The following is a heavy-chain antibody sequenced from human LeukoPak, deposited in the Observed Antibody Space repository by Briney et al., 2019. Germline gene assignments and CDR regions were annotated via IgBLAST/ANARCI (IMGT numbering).Heavy chain of an antibody. CDR2: ISYDGSNK. D-gene: IGHD3-22*01. J-gene: IGHJ4*02. CDR1: GFTFSSYA. CDR3: AKDAAPPAYYYDSSGYHDY. Sequence: GGSLRLSCAASGFTFSSYAMHWVRQAPGKGLEWVAVISYDGSNKYYADSVKGRFTISRDNSKNTLYLQMNGLRAEDTAVYYCAKDAAPPAYYYDSSGYHDYWGQGTLVTVSS. V-gene: IGHV3-30-3*01.